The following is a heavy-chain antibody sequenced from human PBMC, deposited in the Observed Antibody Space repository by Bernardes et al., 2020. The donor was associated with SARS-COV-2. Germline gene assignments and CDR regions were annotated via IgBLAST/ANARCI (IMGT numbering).Heavy chain of an antibody. V-gene: IGHV3-20*04. CDR3: ASLSCSSTSCPNDY. Sequence: GGSLRLSCAASGFTFDDYGMSRVRQAPGKGLEWVSGINWNGGSTGYADSVKGRFTISRDNAKNSLYLQMNSLRAEDTALYYCASLSCSSTSCPNDYWGQGTLVTVSS. CDR1: GFTFDDYG. J-gene: IGHJ4*02. CDR2: INWNGGST. D-gene: IGHD2-2*01.